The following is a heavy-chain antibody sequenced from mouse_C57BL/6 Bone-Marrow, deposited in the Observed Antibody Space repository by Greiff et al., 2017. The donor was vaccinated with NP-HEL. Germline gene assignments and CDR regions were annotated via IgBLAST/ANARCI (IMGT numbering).Heavy chain of an antibody. CDR1: GYAFSSYW. D-gene: IGHD1-1*01. J-gene: IGHJ3*01. Sequence: QVQLQESGAELVKPGASVKISCKASGYAFSSYWMNWVKQRPGKGLEWIGQIYPGDGDTNYNGKFKGKATLTADKSSSTAYMQLSSLTSEDSAVYFCARLGVRSPPEAYWGQGTLVTVSA. CDR3: ARLGVRSPPEAY. V-gene: IGHV1-80*01. CDR2: IYPGDGDT.